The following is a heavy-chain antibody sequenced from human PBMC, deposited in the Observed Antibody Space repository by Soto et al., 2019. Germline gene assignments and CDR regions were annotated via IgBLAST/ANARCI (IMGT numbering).Heavy chain of an antibody. CDR3: ARDYCSGGSCVHDAFDI. D-gene: IGHD2-15*01. CDR1: GYTFTSYA. J-gene: IGHJ3*02. Sequence: ASVKVSCKASGYTFTSYAMHWVRQAPGQRLEWMGWISAYNGNTNYAQKLQGRVTMTTDTSTSTAYMELRSLRSDDTAVYYCARDYCSGGSCVHDAFDIWGQGTMVTVS. V-gene: IGHV1-18*01. CDR2: ISAYNGNT.